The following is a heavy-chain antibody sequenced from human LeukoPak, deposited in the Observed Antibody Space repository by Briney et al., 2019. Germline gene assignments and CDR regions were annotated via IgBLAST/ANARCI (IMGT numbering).Heavy chain of an antibody. CDR3: ARGLRYLDY. J-gene: IGHJ4*02. CDR2: NDPSDSYT. CDR1: GYSFTSYW. V-gene: IGHV5-10-1*01. Sequence: THGESLKISCKGSGYSFTSYWISWVRQMPGKGLEWMGRNDPSDSYTNYSPSFQGHVTISADKSISTAYLQWSSLKASDTAMYYCARGLRYLDYWGQGTLVTVSS. D-gene: IGHD3-9*01.